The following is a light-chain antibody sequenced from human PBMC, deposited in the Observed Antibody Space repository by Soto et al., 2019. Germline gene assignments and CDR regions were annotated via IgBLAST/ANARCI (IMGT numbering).Light chain of an antibody. Sequence: DIQMTQSPSSLSASVGDRVTITCRASQTVSNYLNWYQQQPGKAPKLLIYAASSLQSGVPSRFSGSGSGTDFTITISSLQPEDFATYYCLQCYSSPLTLGGGPTVDIK. CDR2: AAS. CDR3: LQCYSSPLT. V-gene: IGKV1-39*01. CDR1: QTVSNY. J-gene: IGKJ4*01.